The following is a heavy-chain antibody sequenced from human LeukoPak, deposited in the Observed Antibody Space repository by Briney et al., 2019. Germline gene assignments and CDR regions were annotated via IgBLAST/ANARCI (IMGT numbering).Heavy chain of an antibody. CDR3: ARGGYYDSSGYPAIFGY. Sequence: ASVKVSCKASGGTFSSYAISWVRQAPGQGLEWMGGIIPIFGTANYALKFQGRVTITADESTSTAYMELSSLRSEDTAVYYCARGGYYDSSGYPAIFGYWGQGTLVTVSS. D-gene: IGHD3-22*01. CDR1: GGTFSSYA. J-gene: IGHJ4*02. CDR2: IIPIFGTA. V-gene: IGHV1-69*13.